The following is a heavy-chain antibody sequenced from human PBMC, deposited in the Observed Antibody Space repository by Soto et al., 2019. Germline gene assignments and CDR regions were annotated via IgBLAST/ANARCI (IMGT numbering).Heavy chain of an antibody. CDR1: GFTFSDYY. CDR3: ARGVALYYDFWSGYYTYYFDY. D-gene: IGHD3-3*01. J-gene: IGHJ4*02. Sequence: PGGSLRLSCAASGFTFSDYYMSWIRQAPGKGLEWVSYISSSGSTIYYADSVKGRFTISRDNAKNSLYLQMNSLRAEDTAVYYCARGVALYYDFWSGYYTYYFDYWGQGTLVTVS. V-gene: IGHV3-11*01. CDR2: ISSSGSTI.